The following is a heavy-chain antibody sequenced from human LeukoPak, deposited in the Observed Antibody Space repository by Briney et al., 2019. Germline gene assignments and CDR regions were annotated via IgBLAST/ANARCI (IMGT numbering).Heavy chain of an antibody. J-gene: IGHJ4*02. CDR2: IYYSGST. V-gene: IGHV4-59*01. Sequence: SETLSLTCTVSGDSISSYYWSWIRQPPEKGLEWIGYIYYSGSTNYNPSLKSRVTISVDTSKNQFSLKLTSVTAADTAVYYCARNGYYSVDSWGQGTLVTVSS. D-gene: IGHD4-17*01. CDR3: ARNGYYSVDS. CDR1: GDSISSYY.